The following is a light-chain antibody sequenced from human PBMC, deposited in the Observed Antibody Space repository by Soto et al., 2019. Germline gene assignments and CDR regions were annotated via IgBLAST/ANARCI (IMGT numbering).Light chain of an antibody. V-gene: IGLV2-14*01. J-gene: IGLJ1*01. CDR1: SSDVGGYNY. CDR2: DVS. Sequence: QSVLTQPASVSGSPGQSITISCPGTSSDVGGYNYVSWYQQHPGKAPKLMIYDVSNRPSGVSNRFSGSKSGNTASLTISGLQAEDEADYYCSSYTSSSTPLYVFGTG. CDR3: SSYTSSSTPLYV.